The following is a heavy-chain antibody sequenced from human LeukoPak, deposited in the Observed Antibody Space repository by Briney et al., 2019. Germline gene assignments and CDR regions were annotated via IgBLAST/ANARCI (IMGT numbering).Heavy chain of an antibody. D-gene: IGHD2-2*01. J-gene: IGHJ4*02. CDR2: MNPNSGNT. Sequence: ASVKVSCKASGYTFTSYDINWVRQATGQGLEWMGWMNPNSGNTGYAQKFQGRVTMTRNTSISTAYMELSSLRSEDTAVYYCAREARAVPAASDYWGQGTLVTVSS. CDR1: GYTFTSYD. V-gene: IGHV1-8*01. CDR3: AREARAVPAASDY.